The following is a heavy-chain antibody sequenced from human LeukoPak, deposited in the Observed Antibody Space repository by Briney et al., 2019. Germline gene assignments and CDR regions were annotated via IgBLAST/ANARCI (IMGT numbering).Heavy chain of an antibody. CDR2: INQDGSEK. CDR1: GVTLNTYW. CDR3: ARIGYDHGLDV. Sequence: GGAVRLSCAPSGVTLNTYWMNWVRQAPGEGPEWGAKINQDGSEKYCVESVKGRFTISRDNAKNSLYLQMNSVRVEDTDVYYCARIGYDHGLDVWGQGTTVIVSS. D-gene: IGHD2-2*01. J-gene: IGHJ6*02. V-gene: IGHV3-7*03.